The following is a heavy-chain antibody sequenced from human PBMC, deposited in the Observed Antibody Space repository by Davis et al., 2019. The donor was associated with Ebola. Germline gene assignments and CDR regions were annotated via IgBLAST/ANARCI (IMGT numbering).Heavy chain of an antibody. D-gene: IGHD3-10*01. CDR2: INSDGSST. CDR3: ALLWFGETDYYYGMDV. CDR1: GFTFSSYW. J-gene: IGHJ6*02. Sequence: GESLKISCEASGFTFSSYWMHWVRQAPGKGLVWVSRINSDGSSTSYADSVKGRFTISRDNAKNTLYLQMNSLRAEDTAVYYCALLWFGETDYYYGMDVWGQGTTVTVSS. V-gene: IGHV3-74*01.